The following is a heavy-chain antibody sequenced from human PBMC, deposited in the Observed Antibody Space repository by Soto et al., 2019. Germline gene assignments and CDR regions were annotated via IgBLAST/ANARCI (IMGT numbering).Heavy chain of an antibody. CDR2: IKQDGTEK. CDR1: GFTFSTYW. Sequence: GGSLRLSCAASGFTFSTYWMSWVRRTPGKGLEWVANIKQDGTEKYYVDAVRGRLTVSRDNAKSSLYLQMNSLRVEDTAVYYCTTSPHRDSERVFVWGQGTTVTVSS. D-gene: IGHD1-26*01. CDR3: TTSPHRDSERVFV. V-gene: IGHV3-7*01. J-gene: IGHJ6*02.